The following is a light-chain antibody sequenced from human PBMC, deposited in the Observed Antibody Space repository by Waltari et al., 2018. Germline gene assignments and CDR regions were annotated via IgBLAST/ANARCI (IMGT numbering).Light chain of an antibody. Sequence: QSVLTQPPSVSEAPRQRVPISCSGSSSHLRTNAVSCYQQLPGKAPKLLIHYDDLLPSGVSDRFSGSKSGTSASLAISGLQSDDEADYYCAVWDDSLNGVVFGGGTKLTVL. V-gene: IGLV1-36*01. J-gene: IGLJ2*01. CDR1: SSHLRTNA. CDR2: YDD. CDR3: AVWDDSLNGVV.